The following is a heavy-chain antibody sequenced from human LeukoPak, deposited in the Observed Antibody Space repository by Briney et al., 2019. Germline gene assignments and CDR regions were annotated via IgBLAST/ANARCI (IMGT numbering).Heavy chain of an antibody. V-gene: IGHV3-30*02. Sequence: GGSLRLSCAASGFTFSSYGLHWVRQAPGKGLEWVAFIRYDGSNKYYADSVKGRFTISRDNSKNTMFLQMNSLRADDTAVYYCAKDLPEYYGSGSYGFDYWGQGTLVTVSS. D-gene: IGHD3-10*01. CDR2: IRYDGSNK. J-gene: IGHJ4*02. CDR1: GFTFSSYG. CDR3: AKDLPEYYGSGSYGFDY.